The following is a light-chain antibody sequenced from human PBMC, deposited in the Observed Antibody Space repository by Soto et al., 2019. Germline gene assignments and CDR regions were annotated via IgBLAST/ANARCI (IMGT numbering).Light chain of an antibody. CDR2: KAS. V-gene: IGKV1-5*03. Sequence: IQMTQSPSTLSGSVGDRVTITCRASQAIXSGLGWYQQKPGKAPKFLXDKASTLKRGGPSRFSGSGSGTEFTLTISSLQPYDFANYYCQHYKSDSEAFGQGTKVDIK. CDR1: QAIXSG. CDR3: QHYKSDSEA. J-gene: IGKJ1*01.